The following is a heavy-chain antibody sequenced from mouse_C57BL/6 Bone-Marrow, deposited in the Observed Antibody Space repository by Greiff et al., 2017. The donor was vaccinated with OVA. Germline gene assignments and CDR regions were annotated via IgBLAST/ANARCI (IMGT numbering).Heavy chain of an antibody. Sequence: EVNVVESGEGLVKPGGSLKLSCAASGFTFSSYAMSWVRQTPEKRLEWVAYISSGGDYIYYADTVKGRFTISRDNARNTLYLQMSSLKSEDTAMYYCTRVYYYGSSYDYAMDYWGQGTSVTVSS. J-gene: IGHJ4*01. CDR2: ISSGGDYI. CDR3: TRVYYYGSSYDYAMDY. V-gene: IGHV5-9-1*02. CDR1: GFTFSSYA. D-gene: IGHD1-1*01.